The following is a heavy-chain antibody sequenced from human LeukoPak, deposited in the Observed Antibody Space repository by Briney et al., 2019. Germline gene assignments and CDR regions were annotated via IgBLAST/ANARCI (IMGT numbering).Heavy chain of an antibody. CDR1: GYTFTSYG. CDR3: ARDARRLNCLDY. CDR2: ISAYNGNT. V-gene: IGHV1-18*01. Sequence: ASVKVSCKASGYTFTSYGISWVRQAPGQGLEWMGWISAYNGNTNYAQKLQGRVTMTTDTSTSTAYMELRSLRSDDTAVYYCARDARRLNCLDYWGQGALVTVSS. D-gene: IGHD2-15*01. J-gene: IGHJ4*02.